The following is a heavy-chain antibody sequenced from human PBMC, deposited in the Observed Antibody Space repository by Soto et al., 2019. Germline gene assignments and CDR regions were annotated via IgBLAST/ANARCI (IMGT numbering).Heavy chain of an antibody. V-gene: IGHV3-74*01. Sequence: EVQLVESGGGLVQPGGSLRFSCAASGLPFGDNWMHWVRQAPGKGLVWVSRISNDGSDTTNADSVRGRFTVSRDNAKNTLYLQMNSLRAEDTAVYYCARDSYSSATHWGHGTLVTVSS. CDR1: GLPFGDNW. CDR2: ISNDGSDT. J-gene: IGHJ4*01. D-gene: IGHD4-4*01. CDR3: ARDSYSSATH.